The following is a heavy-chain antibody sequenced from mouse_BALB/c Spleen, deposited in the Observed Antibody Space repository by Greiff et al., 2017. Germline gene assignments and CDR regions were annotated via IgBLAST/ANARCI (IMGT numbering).Heavy chain of an antibody. CDR1: GYAFSSSW. CDR3: ARDTTEAY. J-gene: IGHJ3*01. CDR2: IYPGDGDT. Sequence: QVQLQQSGPELVKPGASVKISCKASGYAFSSSWMNWVKQRPGQGLEWIGRIYPGDGDTNYNGKFKGKATLTADKSSSTAYMQLSSLTSVDSAVYFCARDTTEAYWGQGTLVTVSA. D-gene: IGHD1-1*01. V-gene: IGHV1-82*01.